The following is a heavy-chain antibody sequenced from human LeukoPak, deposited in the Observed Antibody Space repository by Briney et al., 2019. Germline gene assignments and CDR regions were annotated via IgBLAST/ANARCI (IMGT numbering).Heavy chain of an antibody. CDR1: GFTFSSYW. V-gene: IGHV3-33*08. CDR3: ARDWGIAAAEYYFDY. CDR2: IWYDGSNK. D-gene: IGHD6-13*01. J-gene: IGHJ4*02. Sequence: GGSLRLSCAASGFTFSSYWMTWVRQAPGKGLEWVAVIWYDGSNKYCAGSVKGRFTISRDNSKNTLYLQMNSLRAEDTAVYYCARDWGIAAAEYYFDYWGQGTLVTVSS.